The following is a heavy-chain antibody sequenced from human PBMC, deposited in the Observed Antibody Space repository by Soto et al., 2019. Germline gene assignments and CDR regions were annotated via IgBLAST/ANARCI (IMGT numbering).Heavy chain of an antibody. CDR1: GGTFSSYT. V-gene: IGHV1-69*02. Sequence: ASVKVSCKASGGTFSSYTISWVRQAPGQGLEWMGRIIPILGIANYAQKFQGRVTITADKSTSTAYMELSSLRSEDTAVYYCASWVVTPAPTSYYYYGMEVWGQGTTVTVSS. D-gene: IGHD2-21*02. CDR3: ASWVVTPAPTSYYYYGMEV. J-gene: IGHJ6*02. CDR2: IIPILGIA.